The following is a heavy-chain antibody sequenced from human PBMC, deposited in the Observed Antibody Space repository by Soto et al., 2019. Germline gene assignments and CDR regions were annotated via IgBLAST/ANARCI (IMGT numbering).Heavy chain of an antibody. CDR1: GGTFSSYA. D-gene: IGHD2-15*01. V-gene: IGHV1-69*01. J-gene: IGHJ6*02. CDR3: ARSPLGYCSGGSCYSGKDYYYYYGMDV. CDR2: SIPIFGTA. Sequence: QVQLVQSGAEVKKPGSSVKVSCKASGGTFSSYAISWVRQAPGQGLEWMGGSIPIFGTAIYAQKFQGRVTITADESTSTAYMELSSLRSEDTAVYYCARSPLGYCSGGSCYSGKDYYYYYGMDVWGQGTTVTVSS.